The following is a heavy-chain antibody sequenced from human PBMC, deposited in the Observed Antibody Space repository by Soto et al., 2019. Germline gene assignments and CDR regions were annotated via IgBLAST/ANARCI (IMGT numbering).Heavy chain of an antibody. CDR3: ARWDSGYEGLDY. J-gene: IGHJ4*02. CDR1: GGSISSSSYY. D-gene: IGHD5-12*01. CDR2: IYYSGST. Sequence: QLQLQESGPGLVKPSETLSLTCTVSGGSISSSSYYWGWIRQPPGKGLEWIGSIYYSGSTYYNPSLKSRVTISVDTSKNQFSLKLSAVTAADTAGYYCARWDSGYEGLDYWGQGTLVTVSS. V-gene: IGHV4-39*01.